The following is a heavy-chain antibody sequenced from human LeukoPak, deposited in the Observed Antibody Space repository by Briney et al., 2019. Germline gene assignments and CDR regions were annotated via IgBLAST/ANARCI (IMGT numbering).Heavy chain of an antibody. D-gene: IGHD6-13*01. CDR3: ARKGTGSSSPNYYFDY. J-gene: IGHJ4*02. CDR2: ISAYNGNT. CDR1: GYTFTSYG. Sequence: AAVKVSCKASGYTFTSYGISWVRQAPGQGLEWMGWISAYNGNTNYAQKLQGRVTMTTDTSTSTAYMELRSLRSDDTAVYYCARKGTGSSSPNYYFDYWGQGTLVTVSS. V-gene: IGHV1-18*01.